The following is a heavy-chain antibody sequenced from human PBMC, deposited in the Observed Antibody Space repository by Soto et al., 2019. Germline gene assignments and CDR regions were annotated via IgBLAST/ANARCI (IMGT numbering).Heavy chain of an antibody. Sequence: EVQLVESGGGLVQPGGSLRLSCAASGFTFSSYWMSWVRQAPGKGLEWVANIKQDGSEKYYVDSVKGRFTISRDNAKNSLYLQMTSLRAEDTAVYYCARARADYYDSSGYPLGYWGQGTLVTVSS. CDR2: IKQDGSEK. D-gene: IGHD3-22*01. J-gene: IGHJ4*02. V-gene: IGHV3-7*04. CDR1: GFTFSSYW. CDR3: ARARADYYDSSGYPLGY.